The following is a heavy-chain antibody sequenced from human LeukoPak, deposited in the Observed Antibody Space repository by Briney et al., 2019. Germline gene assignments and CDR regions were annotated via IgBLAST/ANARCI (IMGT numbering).Heavy chain of an antibody. D-gene: IGHD6-6*01. V-gene: IGHV4-34*01. J-gene: IGHJ6*04. CDR2: INHSGST. CDR1: GGSFSGYY. Sequence: SETLSLTCAVYGGSFSGYYWSWIRQPPGKGLEWIGEINHSGSTNYNPSLKSRVTISVDTSKNQFSLKLSSVTAADTAVYYCARVVAARRRYYSYGMDVGGKGTTVPLSS. CDR3: ARVVAARRRYYSYGMDV.